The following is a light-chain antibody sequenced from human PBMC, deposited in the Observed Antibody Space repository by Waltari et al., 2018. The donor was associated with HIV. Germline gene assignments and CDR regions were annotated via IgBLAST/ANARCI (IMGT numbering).Light chain of an antibody. CDR3: QQSYSTPYT. CDR2: AAS. CDR1: QSISSY. V-gene: IGKV1-39*01. J-gene: IGKJ2*01. Sequence: DIPITQSPSSLSASVGDRITITFRASQSISSYLNWYQQKPGKAPKLLIYAASSLQSGVPSRFSGSGSGTDFTLTISSLQPEDFATYYCQQSYSTPYTFGQGTKLEIK.